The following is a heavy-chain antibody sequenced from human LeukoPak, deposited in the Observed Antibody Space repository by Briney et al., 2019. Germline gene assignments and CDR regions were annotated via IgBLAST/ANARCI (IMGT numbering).Heavy chain of an antibody. CDR1: GYTFTSYG. V-gene: IGHV1-18*01. CDR2: ISAYNGNT. J-gene: IGHJ6*03. D-gene: IGHD3-3*01. CDR3: ARDSISRYYDFWSGYRNTNYMDV. Sequence: GASVKVSCKASGYTFTSYGISWVRQAPGQGLEWMGWISAYNGNTNYAQKLQGRVTMTTDTSTSTAYMELRSLRSDDTAVYYCARDSISRYYDFWSGYRNTNYMDVWGKGTTVTISS.